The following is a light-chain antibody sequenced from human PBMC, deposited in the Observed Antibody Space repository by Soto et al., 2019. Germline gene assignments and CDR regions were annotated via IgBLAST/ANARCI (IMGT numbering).Light chain of an antibody. CDR1: QSVSSN. Sequence: EIGMTQSPATLSVSPGERATLSCRASQSVSSNLAWYQQKPGQPPRLLIYGASNRATGIPDRFSGSGSGTDFTLIINRLEPEDVAIYYCQQYGGSPRITFGQGTRLEIK. J-gene: IGKJ5*01. CDR2: GAS. V-gene: IGKV3-20*01. CDR3: QQYGGSPRIT.